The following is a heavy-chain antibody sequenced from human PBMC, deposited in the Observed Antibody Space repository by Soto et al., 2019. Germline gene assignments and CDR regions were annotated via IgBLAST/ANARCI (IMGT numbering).Heavy chain of an antibody. J-gene: IGHJ6*02. CDR2: INPNSGGT. V-gene: IGHV1-2*06. Sequence: ASVKVSCKTSGYPFTGYYINWVRQAPGQGLEWMGRINPNSGGTNYAQKFHGRVTVTRDTSIGTAYLEMSRLRSDDTAVYYCARGPINMIGDYDYNGMDVWGQGTAVTVSS. D-gene: IGHD3-22*01. CDR1: GYPFTGYY. CDR3: ARGPINMIGDYDYNGMDV.